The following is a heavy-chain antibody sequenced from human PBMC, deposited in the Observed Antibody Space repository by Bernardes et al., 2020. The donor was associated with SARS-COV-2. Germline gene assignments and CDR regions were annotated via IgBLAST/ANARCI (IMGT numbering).Heavy chain of an antibody. CDR2: INPDGSVL. D-gene: IGHD3-3*01. V-gene: IGHV3-7*05. J-gene: IGHJ4*02. Sequence: GGSLRLSCVTSGFTFSRYWMSWVRQAPGKGLAWVANINPDGSVLYYMDFVEGRFAISRDNAKNSLSLQMNSLRDEDTATYYCIMGILEWGDYWGQGTLVTVSS. CDR1: GFTFSRYW. CDR3: IMGILEWGDY.